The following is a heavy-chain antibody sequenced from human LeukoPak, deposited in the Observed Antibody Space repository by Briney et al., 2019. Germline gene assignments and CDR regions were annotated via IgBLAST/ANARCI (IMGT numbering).Heavy chain of an antibody. J-gene: IGHJ4*02. CDR2: ISGSGGST. D-gene: IGHD2-2*02. CDR3: AKFRRRYCSSTSCYTAYGPFDY. CDR1: GFTFSSYA. V-gene: IGHV3-23*01. Sequence: GGPLRLSCAASGFTFSSYAMSWVRQAPGKGLEWVSAISGSGGSTYYADSVKGRFTMSRDNSKNTVYLQMNSLRAEDTAVYYCAKFRRRYCSSTSCYTAYGPFDYWGQGTLVTVSS.